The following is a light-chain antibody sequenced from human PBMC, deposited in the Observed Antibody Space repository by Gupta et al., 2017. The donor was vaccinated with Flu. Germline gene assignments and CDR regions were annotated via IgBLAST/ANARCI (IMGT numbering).Light chain of an antibody. CDR1: SSNIGAGYD. CDR3: QSYDSSLSGSVV. J-gene: IGLJ2*01. CDR2: GNS. Sequence: QSVLTQPPSVSGAPGQRVTISCPGSSSNIGAGYDVHWYQQLPGTAPKHLIYGNSNRPSGFPDRFSGSKSGTSASLAITGLQAEDEADYYCQSYDSSLSGSVVFGGGTKLTVL. V-gene: IGLV1-40*01.